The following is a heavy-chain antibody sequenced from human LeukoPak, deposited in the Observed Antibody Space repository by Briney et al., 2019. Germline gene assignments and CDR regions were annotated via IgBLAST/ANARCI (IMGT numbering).Heavy chain of an antibody. D-gene: IGHD1-26*01. CDR1: GGSISSYY. CDR3: ARVGSYYYVDY. CDR2: IYYSGST. V-gene: IGHV4-59*01. Sequence: SETLSLTCTVSGGSISSYYWSWIRQPPGKGLEWIGYIYYSGSTNYNPSLKSRVTIPVDTSKNQFSLRLSSVTAADTAVYYCARVGSYYYVDYWGQGTLVTVSS. J-gene: IGHJ4*02.